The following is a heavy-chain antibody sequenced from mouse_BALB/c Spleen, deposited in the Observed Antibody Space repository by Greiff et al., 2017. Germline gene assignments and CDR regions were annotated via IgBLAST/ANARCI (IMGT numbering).Heavy chain of an antibody. CDR1: GYTFTSYY. D-gene: IGHD2-10*02. CDR2: INPSNGGT. CDR3: TRKYGNYGGFAY. J-gene: IGHJ3*01. Sequence: QVQLKQSGAELVKPGASVKLSCKASGYTFTSYYMYWVKQRPGQGLEWIGEINPSNGGTNFNEKFKSKATLTVDKSSSTAYMQLSGLTSEDSAVYYCTRKYGNYGGFAYWGQGTLVTVSA. V-gene: IGHV1S81*02.